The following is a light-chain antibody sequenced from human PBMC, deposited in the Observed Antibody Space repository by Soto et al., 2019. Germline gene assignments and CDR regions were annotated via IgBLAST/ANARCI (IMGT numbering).Light chain of an antibody. Sequence: EIVLTQSPGTLSLSPGERATLSCRASQSVSSSYLAWHQQKPGQAPRLLIYGASSRATGIPDRFSGSGSGTDFTLTISRLEPEDFAVYSCQQYGSSPLTFGGGTKV. J-gene: IGKJ4*01. CDR3: QQYGSSPLT. V-gene: IGKV3-20*01. CDR2: GAS. CDR1: QSVSSSY.